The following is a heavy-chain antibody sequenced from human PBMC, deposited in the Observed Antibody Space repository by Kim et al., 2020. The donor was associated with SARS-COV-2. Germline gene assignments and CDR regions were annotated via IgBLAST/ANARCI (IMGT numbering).Heavy chain of an antibody. CDR3: ARHQGSLTHIYYYYYGMDV. D-gene: IGHD2-2*01. J-gene: IGHJ6*01. Sequence: GESLKISCKGSGYSFTSYWISWVRQMPGKGLEWMGRIDPSDSYTNYSPSFQGHVTISADKSISTAYLQWSSLKASDTAMYYCARHQGSLTHIYYYYYGMDVWGQGTTGTVSS. CDR1: GYSFTSYW. CDR2: IDPSDSYT. V-gene: IGHV5-10-1*01.